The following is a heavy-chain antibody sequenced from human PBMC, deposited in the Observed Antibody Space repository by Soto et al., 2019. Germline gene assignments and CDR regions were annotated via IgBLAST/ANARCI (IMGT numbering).Heavy chain of an antibody. V-gene: IGHV4-39*01. CDR1: GGSISGSYYY. J-gene: IGHJ4*02. CDR2: VFYTAFT. D-gene: IGHD1-20*01. Sequence: PSETLSLTFAVSGGSISGSYYYCGWLSQSPWKGPEGIGSVFYTAFTSYNPSLESRVSVSVDTSKNQFTLKVSGVSAADTAVCYCATSQKGYNWNYFDHWGQGALVTVSS. CDR3: ATSQKGYNWNYFDH.